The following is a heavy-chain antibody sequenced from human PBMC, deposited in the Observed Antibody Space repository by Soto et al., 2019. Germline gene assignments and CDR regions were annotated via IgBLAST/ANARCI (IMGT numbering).Heavy chain of an antibody. V-gene: IGHV4-30-4*01. J-gene: IGHJ6*02. CDR3: ARGNRKDYYYGVDV. CDR2: IYYSGGT. Sequence: SETLSLTCTVSGGSINSHDFYWTWIRQPPGKGLEWIGYIYYSGGTYYNPSLKSRVTISVDTSKNQFSLKVTSVTAADTAVYYCARGNRKDYYYGVDVWGQGTTVTVSS. CDR1: GGSINSHDFY.